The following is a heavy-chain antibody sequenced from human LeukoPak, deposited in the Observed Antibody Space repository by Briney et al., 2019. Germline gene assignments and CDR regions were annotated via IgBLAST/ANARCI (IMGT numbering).Heavy chain of an antibody. D-gene: IGHD3-10*01. Sequence: GGSLRLSCAASGFTFSTYWMSWVSQAPGKGLEWVATIKEDGSEKYYVDSVKGRFTISRDNSKNSLYLQMNSLKAEDTAIYYCAKTYYYSSGNFWGQGTLVTVSS. J-gene: IGHJ4*02. CDR3: AKTYYYSSGNF. CDR1: GFTFSTYW. CDR2: IKEDGSEK. V-gene: IGHV3-7*01.